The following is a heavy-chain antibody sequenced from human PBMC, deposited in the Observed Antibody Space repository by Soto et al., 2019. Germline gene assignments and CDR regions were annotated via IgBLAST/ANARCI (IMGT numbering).Heavy chain of an antibody. J-gene: IGHJ4*02. Sequence: GASVKVSCKASGGTFSSYAISWVRQAPGRGLEWMGGIIPIFGTANYAQKFQGRVTITADESTSTAYMELSSLRSEDTAVYYCARAGSSSDPGFDYWGQGTLVTVSS. CDR1: GGTFSSYA. CDR2: IIPIFGTA. D-gene: IGHD6-6*01. V-gene: IGHV1-69*13. CDR3: ARAGSSSDPGFDY.